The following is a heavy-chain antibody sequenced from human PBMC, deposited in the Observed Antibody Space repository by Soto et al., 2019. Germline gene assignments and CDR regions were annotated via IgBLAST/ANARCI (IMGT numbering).Heavy chain of an antibody. CDR1: GYIFTSYY. CDR2: INPSGGST. Sequence: QVQLVQSGAEVKKPGDLVTVSCEASGYIFTSYYLHWVRQAPGKGPEWMGIINPSGGSTTYAEKLQGRVTMTRDTSKRTVYMELSSLRFEDTAVYSCARAKDYYYGMDVWGQGTTVTVSS. CDR3: ARAKDYYYGMDV. V-gene: IGHV1-46*03. J-gene: IGHJ6*02.